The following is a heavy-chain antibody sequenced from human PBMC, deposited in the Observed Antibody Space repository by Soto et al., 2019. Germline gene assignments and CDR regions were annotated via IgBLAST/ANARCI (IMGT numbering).Heavy chain of an antibody. D-gene: IGHD5-12*01. V-gene: IGHV1-3*05. Sequence: QVQLVQSGAEEKKPGASVKVSCKASGYTFSSYAMDWVRQAPGQRLEWMGWINAGNGNTKYSQKFQGRVTISRDTSASPAYMEVSSLRSEDTAVYYCARDLAWLQFDYWGQGTLVTVSS. CDR2: INAGNGNT. CDR1: GYTFSSYA. CDR3: ARDLAWLQFDY. J-gene: IGHJ4*02.